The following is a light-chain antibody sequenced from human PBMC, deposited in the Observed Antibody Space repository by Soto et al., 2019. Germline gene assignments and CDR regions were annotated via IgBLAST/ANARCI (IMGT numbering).Light chain of an antibody. Sequence: QSLLTHPASLSGSPGQSITISCTGTSSDVGGYNHVSWYQQHPGKAPKLMIYEVSNRPSGVSNRFSGSKSGNTASLTISGLQAEDEADYYCSSYTSSSTYVFGTGTKVTVL. CDR1: SSDVGGYNH. CDR3: SSYTSSSTYV. J-gene: IGLJ1*01. V-gene: IGLV2-14*01. CDR2: EVS.